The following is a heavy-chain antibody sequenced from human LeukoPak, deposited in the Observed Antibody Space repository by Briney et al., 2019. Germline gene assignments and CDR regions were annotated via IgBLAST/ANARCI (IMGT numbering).Heavy chain of an antibody. Sequence: PGGSLRLSCAASGFIFSSYWMHWVRQVPGKGLVWVSRTNSDGSSPMYADSVKGRFTISRDNAKNSLYLQMNSLRAEDTAVYYCASTPYDSSGYPDYWGQGTLVTVSS. D-gene: IGHD3-22*01. V-gene: IGHV3-74*03. CDR3: ASTPYDSSGYPDY. CDR1: GFIFSSYW. CDR2: TNSDGSSP. J-gene: IGHJ4*02.